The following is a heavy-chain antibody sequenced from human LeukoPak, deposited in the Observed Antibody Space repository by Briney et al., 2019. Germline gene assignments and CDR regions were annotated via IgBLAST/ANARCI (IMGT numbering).Heavy chain of an antibody. J-gene: IGHJ4*02. Sequence: GGSLRLSCAASGFTFSSYAMHWVRQAPGKWLGWGAVIPYDESNKYYADSVKGRFTISRDNTKTTLYLQMNSLRAQDTAVYYGARDMTRDCSSTSCYSVYWGQGTLVTVSS. CDR1: GFTFSSYA. CDR3: ARDMTRDCSSTSCYSVY. CDR2: IPYDESNK. D-gene: IGHD2-2*01. V-gene: IGHV3-30*01.